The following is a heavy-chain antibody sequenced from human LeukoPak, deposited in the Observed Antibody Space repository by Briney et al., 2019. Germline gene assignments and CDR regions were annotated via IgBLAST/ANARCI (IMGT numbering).Heavy chain of an antibody. CDR3: ARVGSYEDY. CDR1: GFSFSSYE. D-gene: IGHD3-16*01. CDR2: ISSSGSAI. Sequence: QPGGSLRLSCAASGFSFSSYEMNWVRQAPGKGLEWVSYISSSGSAICYADSVKGRFTISRDNAKKSLYLQMNSLRAEDTAVYYCARVGSYEDYWGQGTLVTVSS. J-gene: IGHJ4*02. V-gene: IGHV3-48*03.